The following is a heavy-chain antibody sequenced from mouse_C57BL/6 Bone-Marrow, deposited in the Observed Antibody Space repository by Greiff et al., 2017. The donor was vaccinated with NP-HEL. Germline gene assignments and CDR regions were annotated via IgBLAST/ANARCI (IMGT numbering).Heavy chain of an antibody. D-gene: IGHD2-1*01. CDR3: ATALSTMVKRWFAY. J-gene: IGHJ3*01. CDR1: GFNIKDDY. CDR2: IDPENGDT. Sequence: EVKVVESGAELVRPGASVKLSCTASGFNIKDDYMHWVKQRPEQGLEWIGWIDPENGDTEYASKFQGKATITADTSSNTAYLQLSSLTSEDTTVYYCATALSTMVKRWFAYWGQGTLVTVSA. V-gene: IGHV14-4*01.